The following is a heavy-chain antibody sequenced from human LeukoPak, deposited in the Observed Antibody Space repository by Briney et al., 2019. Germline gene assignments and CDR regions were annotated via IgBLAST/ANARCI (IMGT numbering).Heavy chain of an antibody. Sequence: GASVKVSCKASGGTFSSYAISWVRQAPGQGLGWMGGIIPIFGTANYAQKFQGRVTITADESTSTAYMELSSLRSEDTAVYYCARTGYSGGRTFDYWGQGTLVTVSS. J-gene: IGHJ4*02. CDR2: IIPIFGTA. V-gene: IGHV1-69*01. CDR3: ARTGYSGGRTFDY. CDR1: GGTFSSYA. D-gene: IGHD6-19*01.